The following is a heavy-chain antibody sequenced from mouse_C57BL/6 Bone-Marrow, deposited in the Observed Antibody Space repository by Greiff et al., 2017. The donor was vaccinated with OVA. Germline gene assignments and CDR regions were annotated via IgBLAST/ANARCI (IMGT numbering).Heavy chain of an antibody. J-gene: IGHJ3*01. CDR3: ARDNWDWFAY. D-gene: IGHD4-1*01. V-gene: IGHV5-4*01. CDR1: GFTFSSYA. CDR2: ISDGGSYT. Sequence: EVKLMESGGGLVKPEGSLKLSCAASGFTFSSYAMSWVRQTPEKRLEWVATISDGGSYTYYPDNVKGRFTISRDNAKNNLYLQMSHLKSEDTAMYYCARDNWDWFAYWGQGTLVTVSA.